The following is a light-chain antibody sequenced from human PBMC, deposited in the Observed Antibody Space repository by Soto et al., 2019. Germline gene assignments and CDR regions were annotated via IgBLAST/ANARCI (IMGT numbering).Light chain of an antibody. CDR1: QSVSSN. CDR3: QQYNNWPPWT. V-gene: IGKV3-15*01. CDR2: GAS. J-gene: IGKJ1*01. Sequence: EIVMTQSPATLSVSPGERATLSCRASQSVSSNLAWYQQTPGQAPRLLIYGASTRATGIPARFSGSGSGTEFNLTISSLQSEDFAVYYCQQYNNWPPWTCGQGTKVEIK.